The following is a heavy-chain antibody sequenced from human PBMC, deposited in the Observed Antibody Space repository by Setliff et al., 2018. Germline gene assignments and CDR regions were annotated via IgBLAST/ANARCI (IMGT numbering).Heavy chain of an antibody. V-gene: IGHV3-9*01. Sequence: LRLSCAASGFTFDDYAMHWVRQAPGKGLEWVSGISWNSGSIGYVDSVKGRFTMSRDNAKNSLYLQMNSLRAEDTAVYYCAKNGFGVVALGVNNWFDPWGQGTLVTVSS. CDR3: AKNGFGVVALGVNNWFDP. J-gene: IGHJ5*02. D-gene: IGHD3-10*01. CDR2: ISWNSGSI. CDR1: GFTFDDYA.